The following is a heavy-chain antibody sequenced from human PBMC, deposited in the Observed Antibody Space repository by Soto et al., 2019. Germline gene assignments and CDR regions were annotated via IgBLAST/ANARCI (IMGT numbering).Heavy chain of an antibody. V-gene: IGHV3-9*01. D-gene: IGHD3-22*01. CDR1: GFTFDDYA. Sequence: PGGSLRLSCAASGFTFDDYAMHWVRQAPGKGLEWVSGISWNSGSIGYADSVKGRFTISRDNAKNSLYLQMNSLRAEDTALYYCAKSERYYYDSSGYYYYYGMDVWGQGTTVTVSS. CDR2: ISWNSGSI. CDR3: AKSERYYYDSSGYYYYYGMDV. J-gene: IGHJ6*02.